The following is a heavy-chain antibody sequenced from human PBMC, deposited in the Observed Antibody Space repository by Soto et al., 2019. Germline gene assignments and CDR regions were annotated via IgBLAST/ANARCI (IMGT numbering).Heavy chain of an antibody. CDR1: GFTFTSSA. J-gene: IGHJ6*02. CDR2: IVVGSGNT. D-gene: IGHD5-12*01. V-gene: IGHV1-58*01. CDR3: AAPDVVATIYYGMDV. Sequence: ASVKVSCKASGFTFTSSAVQWVRQARGQRLEWIGWIVVGSGNTNYAQKFQERVTITRDMSTSTAYMELSSLRSEDTAVYYCAAPDVVATIYYGMDVWGQGTTVTVSS.